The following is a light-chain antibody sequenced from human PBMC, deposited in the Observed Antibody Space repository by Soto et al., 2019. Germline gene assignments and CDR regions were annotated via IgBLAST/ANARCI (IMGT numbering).Light chain of an antibody. CDR2: WAS. J-gene: IGKJ1*01. V-gene: IGKV4-1*01. CDR3: QQYYKTPWT. Sequence: DIVMTQSPDSLAVSLGERATINCKSSQSVLYRSNNQNYLAWYQHKPGQPPKLLIYWASTRESGVPDRFSGSGSGTDFTLTISSLQAEDVAVYYCQQYYKTPWTFGQGTKVDIK. CDR1: QSVLYRSNNQNY.